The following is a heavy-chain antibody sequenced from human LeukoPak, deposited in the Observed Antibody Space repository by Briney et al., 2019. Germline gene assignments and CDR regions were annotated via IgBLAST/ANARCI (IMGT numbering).Heavy chain of an antibody. D-gene: IGHD1-26*01. CDR2: IKEDGSEK. CDR3: ARDGARRPLGY. J-gene: IGHJ4*02. Sequence: GGSLRLSCVGSGFTFSSNWMSWVRQAPGKGLEWVANIKEDGSEKYYVASVKGRFTISRDNAKNSLYLQMNSLRAGDTAMYYCARDGARRPLGYWGQGTLVTVSS. CDR1: GFTFSSNW. V-gene: IGHV3-7*03.